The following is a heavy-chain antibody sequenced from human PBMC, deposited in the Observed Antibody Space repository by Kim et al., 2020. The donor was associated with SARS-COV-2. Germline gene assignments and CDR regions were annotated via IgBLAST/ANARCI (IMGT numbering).Heavy chain of an antibody. Sequence: GGSLRLSCAASGFTFDDYAMHWVRQAPGKGLEWVSLISGDGGSTYYADSVKGRFTISRDNSKNSLYLQMNSLRTEDTALYYCAKSYLPSGSFSLFSVWGQGTLVTVSS. CDR1: GFTFDDYA. CDR2: ISGDGGST. D-gene: IGHD1-26*01. J-gene: IGHJ4*02. V-gene: IGHV3-43*02. CDR3: AKSYLPSGSFSLFSV.